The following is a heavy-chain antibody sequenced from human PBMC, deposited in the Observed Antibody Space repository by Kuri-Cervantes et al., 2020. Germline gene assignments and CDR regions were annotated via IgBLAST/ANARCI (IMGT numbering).Heavy chain of an antibody. D-gene: IGHD3-10*01. CDR1: GGSISSYY. J-gene: IGHJ4*02. CDR2: IYTSGST. Sequence: GSLRLSCTVSGGSISSYYWSWIRQPAGKGLEWIGRIYTSGSTNYNPSLKSRVTMSVDTSKNQFSLKLSSVTAADTAVYYCARAGYYGSGSYPNWGQGTLVTVSS. V-gene: IGHV4-4*07. CDR3: ARAGYYGSGSYPN.